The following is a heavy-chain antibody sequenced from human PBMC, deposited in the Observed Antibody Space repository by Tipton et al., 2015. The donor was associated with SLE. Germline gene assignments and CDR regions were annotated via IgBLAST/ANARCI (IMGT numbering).Heavy chain of an antibody. D-gene: IGHD3-22*01. J-gene: IGHJ3*02. Sequence: TLSLTCTVSGYSISSGYYWGWIRQPPGKGLEWIGSIYHSGSTYYNPSLKSRVTISVDTSKNQFSLKLSSVTAADTAVYYCASTMIVGAGAFDIWGQGTMVTVSS. V-gene: IGHV4-38-2*02. CDR1: GYSISSGYY. CDR3: ASTMIVGAGAFDI. CDR2: IYHSGST.